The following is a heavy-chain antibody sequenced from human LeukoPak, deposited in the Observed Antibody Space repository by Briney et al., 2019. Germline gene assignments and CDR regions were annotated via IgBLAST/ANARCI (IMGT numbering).Heavy chain of an antibody. Sequence: GGSLRLSCAASEFSFGGYGMHWVRQAPGKGLEWVADIWYDGSNKYYADSVRGRFTISRDNSKNTLYLQMRSLRADDTAVYFCARDTSPYSISWLDYWGQGTLVTVSS. CDR1: EFSFGGYG. V-gene: IGHV3-33*01. J-gene: IGHJ4*02. D-gene: IGHD6-13*01. CDR3: ARDTSPYSISWLDY. CDR2: IWYDGSNK.